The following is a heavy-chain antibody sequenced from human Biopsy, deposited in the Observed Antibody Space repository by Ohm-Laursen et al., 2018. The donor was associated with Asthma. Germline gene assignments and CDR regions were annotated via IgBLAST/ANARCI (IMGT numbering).Heavy chain of an antibody. CDR1: GFSFSTYG. V-gene: IGHV3-30*03. Sequence: SLRLSCTASGFSFSTYGMHWVRQAPGKGLEWVALISHEGSDKRYVDSVKGRFTISRDNSKNTLYLEMRDLRDEDTSVYYCARDRLCRGGSCFLWLFDLWGQGSLVTVSS. D-gene: IGHD2-15*01. J-gene: IGHJ4*02. CDR3: ARDRLCRGGSCFLWLFDL. CDR2: ISHEGSDK.